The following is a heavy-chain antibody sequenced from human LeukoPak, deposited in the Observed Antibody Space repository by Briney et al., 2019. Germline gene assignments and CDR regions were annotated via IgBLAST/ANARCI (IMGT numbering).Heavy chain of an antibody. V-gene: IGHV1-2*02. J-gene: IGHJ6*02. CDR3: ASGHYYYYGMDV. Sequence: ASVNVSCKASGYTFTGYYMHWVRQAPGQGLEGMGCINPNSGGTNYAQKLQDRVTMNRQTSISTAYMEPSRLRSDHTAVYYCASGHYYYYGMDVWGQGTTVTVSS. CDR1: GYTFTGYY. CDR2: INPNSGGT.